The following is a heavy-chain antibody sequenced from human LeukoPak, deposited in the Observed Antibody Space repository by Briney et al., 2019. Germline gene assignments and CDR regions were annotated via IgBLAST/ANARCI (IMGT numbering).Heavy chain of an antibody. CDR3: ARAYEYGWFDP. V-gene: IGHV1-2*02. CDR1: VYTFTGHY. Sequence: ASVKVSCKASVYTFTGHYLHWVRQAPGQGLEWMGWINPKTGDRTYAQKFQGRVTMTWDTSISTAYMELSSLRSDDTAMYYCARAYEYGWFDPWGQGTQVTVSS. D-gene: IGHD4/OR15-4a*01. J-gene: IGHJ5*02. CDR2: INPKTGDR.